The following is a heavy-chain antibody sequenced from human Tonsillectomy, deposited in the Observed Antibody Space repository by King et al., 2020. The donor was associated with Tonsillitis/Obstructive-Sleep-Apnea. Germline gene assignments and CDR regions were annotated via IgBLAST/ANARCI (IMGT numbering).Heavy chain of an antibody. Sequence: QLVQSGAEVKQPGESLKISCQGSGYNFANYWIGWVRQMPGKGLEWMGIIYPDDSDTRYSPSFQGQVTISADKSINTVSLQWSSLTASDTAMYYCASAQRYFYFEYWGQGTLVTVSS. CDR1: GYNFANYW. CDR2: IYPDDSDT. V-gene: IGHV5-51*01. CDR3: ASAQRYFYFEY. J-gene: IGHJ4*02. D-gene: IGHD3-9*01.